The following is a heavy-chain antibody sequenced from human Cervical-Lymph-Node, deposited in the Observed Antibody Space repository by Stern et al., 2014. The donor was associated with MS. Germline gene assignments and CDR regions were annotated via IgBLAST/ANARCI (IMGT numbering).Heavy chain of an antibody. CDR1: GFIFSNYG. J-gene: IGHJ4*02. CDR3: TRGRTTMALDY. CDR2: IWYDGSNQ. Sequence: VQLVESGGGVVQPGRSLRLSCAASGFIFSNYGMHWVRQAPGKGLEWGAIIWYDGSNQYYADSVKGRFSISRDNSKNTLYLQMNSLRAEDTGVYYCTRGRTTMALDYWGQGTLVTVSS. D-gene: IGHD1-1*01. V-gene: IGHV3-33*01.